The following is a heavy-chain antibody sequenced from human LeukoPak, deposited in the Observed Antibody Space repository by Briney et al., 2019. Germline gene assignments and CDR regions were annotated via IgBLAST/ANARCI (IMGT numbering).Heavy chain of an antibody. CDR2: IYYSGST. J-gene: IGHJ4*02. Sequence: SETLSLTCTVSGGSISSSSYYWGWIRQPPGKGLEWIGSIYYSGSTYYNPSLKSRVTITVDTSKNQFSLKLSSVTAADTAVYYCARQIVVTRGFDYWGQGTLVTVSS. CDR1: GGSISSSSYY. CDR3: ARQIVVTRGFDY. D-gene: IGHD4-23*01. V-gene: IGHV4-39*01.